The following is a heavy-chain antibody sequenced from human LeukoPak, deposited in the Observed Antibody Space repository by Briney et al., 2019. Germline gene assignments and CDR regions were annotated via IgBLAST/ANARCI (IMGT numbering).Heavy chain of an antibody. CDR3: SPGRPQGRGWYY. CDR1: GFTFTDAW. CDR2: IKGKNDGGTA. D-gene: IGHD6-19*01. V-gene: IGHV3-15*01. Sequence: GGSLRLSCEASGFTFTDAWMTWVRQAPGKGLEWVGRIKGKNDGGTADYAASVKGRFTIFRDDSENTMYLQMNSLKTEGTAVYHCSPGRPQGRGWYYWGEETLVTVSS. J-gene: IGHJ4*02.